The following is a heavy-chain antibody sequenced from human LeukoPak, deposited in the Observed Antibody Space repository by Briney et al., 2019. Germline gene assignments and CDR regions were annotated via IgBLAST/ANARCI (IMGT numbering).Heavy chain of an antibody. V-gene: IGHV1-18*01. CDR2: ISAYNGNT. CDR3: ASTSDYYYYGMDV. CDR1: GYTFTSYG. Sequence: ASVKVSCKASGYTFTSYGISWVRQAPGQGLEWMGWISAYNGNTDYAQKLQGRVTMTTDTSTSTAYMELRSLRSDDTAVYYCASTSDYYYYGMDVWGQGTTVTVSS. J-gene: IGHJ6*02. D-gene: IGHD2/OR15-2a*01.